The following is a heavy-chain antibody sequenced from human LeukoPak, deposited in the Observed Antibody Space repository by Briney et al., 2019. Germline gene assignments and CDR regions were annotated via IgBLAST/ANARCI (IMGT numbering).Heavy chain of an antibody. D-gene: IGHD5-24*01. CDR3: ARSGDGYNYVYNGMDV. CDR2: INPSGGST. Sequence: AAVAVSCKASGYTFTSYYMHWVRQAPGQGLEWMGIINPSGGSTTYAQKFQGRGTMTRDTSTSTVYMELSSLRSEDTAVYYCARSGDGYNYVYNGMDVWGQGTTVTASS. CDR1: GYTFTSYY. V-gene: IGHV1-46*01. J-gene: IGHJ6*02.